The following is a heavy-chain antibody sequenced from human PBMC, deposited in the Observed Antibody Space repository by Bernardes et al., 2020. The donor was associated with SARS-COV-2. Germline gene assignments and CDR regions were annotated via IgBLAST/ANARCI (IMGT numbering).Heavy chain of an antibody. D-gene: IGHD6-6*01. V-gene: IGHV3-23*01. Sequence: GGSLRLSCVASGFNFNVFAMSWVRQAPGKGLEWVASATRDAVVTFYADPVKGRFTIARDNSKNTLYLQMNILTAADTAIYYYVKDRPFHPIDFWGQGALVTVSS. CDR1: GFNFNVFA. CDR3: VKDRPFHPIDF. CDR2: ATRDAVVT. J-gene: IGHJ4*02.